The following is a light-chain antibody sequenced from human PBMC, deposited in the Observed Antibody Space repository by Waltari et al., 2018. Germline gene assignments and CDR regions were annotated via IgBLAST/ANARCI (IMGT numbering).Light chain of an antibody. V-gene: IGKV1-5*03. Sequence: GDRDTITGRASQNVKNNLASFQQKPGHAAKVLIQKASRLESGVPARFSGSGFGSEFILSISSLQPDDFATYYGQEYDRLPITVGGGTKVEIK. CDR1: QNVKNN. CDR2: KAS. CDR3: QEYDRLPIT. J-gene: IGKJ4*01.